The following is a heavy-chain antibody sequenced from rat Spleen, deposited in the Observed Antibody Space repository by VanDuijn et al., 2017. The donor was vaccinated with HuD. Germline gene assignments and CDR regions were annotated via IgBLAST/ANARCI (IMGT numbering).Heavy chain of an antibody. Sequence: EVQLVESGGGLVQPGRSLKLSCAASGFTFSDYDMAWVRQAPTKGLEWVASISYDGTATYYRDSVKGRFTVSRDNEQNTLYLQMNSLRSEDMATYYCTRMRHYFDSWGQGVMVTVSS. CDR1: GFTFSDYD. CDR2: ISYDGTAT. CDR3: TRMRHYFDS. J-gene: IGHJ2*01. V-gene: IGHV5-7*01.